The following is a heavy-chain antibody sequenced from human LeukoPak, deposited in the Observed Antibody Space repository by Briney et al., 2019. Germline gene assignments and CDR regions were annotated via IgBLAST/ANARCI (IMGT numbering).Heavy chain of an antibody. CDR3: ATYDSSGYYYFDY. CDR1: GYTLTELS. Sequence: ASVKVSCKVSGYTLTELSMHWVRQAPGKGLEWMGGFDPEDGETIYAQKFQGRVTMTEDTSTDTAYMELSNLRSEDTAVYYCATYDSSGYYYFDYWGQGTLVTVSS. V-gene: IGHV1-24*01. J-gene: IGHJ4*02. CDR2: FDPEDGET. D-gene: IGHD3-22*01.